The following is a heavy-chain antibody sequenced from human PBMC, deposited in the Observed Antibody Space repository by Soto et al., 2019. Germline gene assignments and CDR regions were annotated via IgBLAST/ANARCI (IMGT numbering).Heavy chain of an antibody. D-gene: IGHD5-18*01. CDR2: IYYSGST. V-gene: IGHV4-30-4*01. Sequence: PSETLSLTCTVSGGSISSGDYYWSWIRQPPGKGLEWIGYIYYSGSTYYNQSLKSRVTISVDTSKNQFSLKLSSVTAADTAVFYCARVVPTNGVDTAMGSRSGKTYYFDYWGQGTLVTVSS. J-gene: IGHJ4*02. CDR3: ARVVPTNGVDTAMGSRSGKTYYFDY. CDR1: GGSISSGDYY.